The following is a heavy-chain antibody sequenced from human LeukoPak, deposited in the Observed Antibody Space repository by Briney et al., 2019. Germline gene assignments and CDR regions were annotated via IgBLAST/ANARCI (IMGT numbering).Heavy chain of an antibody. CDR1: GGSISSGGYY. D-gene: IGHD3-10*01. V-gene: IGHV4-30-2*01. CDR3: ASYVTRGNYYYYYYYMDV. Sequence: PSQTLSLTCTVSGGSISSGGYYWSWIRQPPGKGLEWIGYIYHSGSTYYNPSLKSRVTISVDRSKNQFSLKLSSVTAADTAVYYCASYVTRGNYYYYYYYMDVWGKGTTVTVSS. J-gene: IGHJ6*03. CDR2: IYHSGST.